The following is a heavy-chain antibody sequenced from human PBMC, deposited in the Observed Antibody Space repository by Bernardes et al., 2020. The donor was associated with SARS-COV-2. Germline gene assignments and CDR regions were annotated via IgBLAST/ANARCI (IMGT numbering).Heavy chain of an antibody. CDR1: VLSLSPAGVG. Sequence: SGAPLPNPTQPLTLTCSFSVLSLSPAGVGVAWIRWPPGKALECLVLFYRDDDQRYSPSLGRRLAITKDTSENQVVLTMTDMDPVDRATYYFAHRASFYDDDDVYNSGFDYWGQGTLVTVSS. V-gene: IGHV2-5*02. CDR3: AHRASFYDDDDVYNSGFDY. CDR2: FYRDDDQ. D-gene: IGHD3-16*01. J-gene: IGHJ4*02.